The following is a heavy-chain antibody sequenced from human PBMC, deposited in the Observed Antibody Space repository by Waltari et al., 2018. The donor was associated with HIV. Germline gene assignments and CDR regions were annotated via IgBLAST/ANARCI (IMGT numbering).Heavy chain of an antibody. Sequence: QLQLQESGPGLVKPSETLSLTCTVSGGSFGTSRYYLGWIRQPPGKGLEWIGSVYYSGSSYYNPSLKSRVTISVDTSKNQFSLKLSSVIAADTAVYYCVAGYYGRGDYWGQGTLVTVSS. V-gene: IGHV4-39*01. J-gene: IGHJ4*02. CDR1: GGSFGTSRYY. CDR2: VYYSGSS. CDR3: VAGYYGRGDY. D-gene: IGHD3-3*01.